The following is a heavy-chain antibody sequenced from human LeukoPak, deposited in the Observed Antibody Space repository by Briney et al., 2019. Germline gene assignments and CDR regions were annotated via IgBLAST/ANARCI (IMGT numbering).Heavy chain of an antibody. D-gene: IGHD3-16*01. J-gene: IGHJ4*02. CDR1: GGSISSSSYY. Sequence: PSETLSLTCTVSGGSISSSSYYWGWIRQPPGKGLEWIGSIYYSGSTYYNPSLKSRVTISVDTSKNQFSLKLSSVTAADTAVYYCARAPEVRGGGEDFDYWGQGTLVTVSS. CDR2: IYYSGST. CDR3: ARAPEVRGGGEDFDY. V-gene: IGHV4-39*07.